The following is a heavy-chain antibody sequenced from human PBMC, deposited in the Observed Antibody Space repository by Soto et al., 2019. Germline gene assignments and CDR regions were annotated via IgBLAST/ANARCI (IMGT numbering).Heavy chain of an antibody. CDR1: GGSFSGYY. CDR2: INHSGST. D-gene: IGHD2-15*01. Sequence: PSETLSLTCAVYGGSFSGYYWSWIRQPPGKGLEWIGEINHSGSTNYNPALKSRVTISVDTSKNQFSLKLSSVTAADTAVYYCAVAIQDIVMQLLKNYYYGMDVWGQGTTVTV. J-gene: IGHJ6*02. V-gene: IGHV4-34*01. CDR3: AVAIQDIVMQLLKNYYYGMDV.